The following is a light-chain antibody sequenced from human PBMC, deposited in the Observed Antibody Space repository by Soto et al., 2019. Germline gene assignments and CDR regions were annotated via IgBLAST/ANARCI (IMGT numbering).Light chain of an antibody. CDR1: QGINNF. Sequence: DIQMTQSPSSLSASVGDRVTITCRASQGINNFLAWFQQKPGQAPKSLIYAASTLQTGVPSKFSGSGSETEFTLTINSLQPEDFATYYCQQYQNYPPSFGQGTKVEIK. CDR2: AAS. J-gene: IGKJ1*01. CDR3: QQYQNYPPS. V-gene: IGKV1-16*02.